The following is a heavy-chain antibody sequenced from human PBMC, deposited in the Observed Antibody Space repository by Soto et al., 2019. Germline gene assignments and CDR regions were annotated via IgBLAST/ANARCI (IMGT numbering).Heavy chain of an antibody. CDR2: MSSDGSHK. CDR1: GFKFSAYA. CDR3: AKDGVEWGLLRVRGREFDY. D-gene: IGHD3-3*01. Sequence: QVQLVESGGGVVPPGRSLRLSCAASGFKFSAYAIHWVRQAPGKGLEWVAVMSSDGSHKYYADSVRGRFTISRDNSKNTLFLQMNSLRPEDTAVYYCAKDGVEWGLLRVRGREFDYWGQGTLVTVSS. J-gene: IGHJ4*02. V-gene: IGHV3-30*18.